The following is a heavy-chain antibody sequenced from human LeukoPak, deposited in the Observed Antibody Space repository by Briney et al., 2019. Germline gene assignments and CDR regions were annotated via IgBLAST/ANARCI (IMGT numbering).Heavy chain of an antibody. CDR2: IYTSGST. J-gene: IGHJ4*02. Sequence: SQTLSLTCTVSGGSISSGSYYWSWIRQPAGKGLEWIGRIYTSGSTNYNPSLKSRVTISVDTSKNQFSLKLSSVTAADTAVYYCARVVRGVLDYWGQGTLVTVSS. CDR3: ARVVRGVLDY. V-gene: IGHV4-61*02. D-gene: IGHD3-10*01. CDR1: GGSISSGSYY.